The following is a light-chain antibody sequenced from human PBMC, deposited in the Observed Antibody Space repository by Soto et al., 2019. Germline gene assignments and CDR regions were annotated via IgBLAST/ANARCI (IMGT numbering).Light chain of an antibody. CDR1: QSVSSN. CDR3: QQYIRLPLT. Sequence: EMVMPQSPATLSVSPGERATLSCRASQSVSSNLAWYQQKPGQAPTLLIYRASTRATGTPPRFSGSGSGTEFTLIISSLQSEYFAVYFWQQYIRLPLTFGGGTKVDIK. V-gene: IGKV3-15*01. J-gene: IGKJ4*01. CDR2: RAS.